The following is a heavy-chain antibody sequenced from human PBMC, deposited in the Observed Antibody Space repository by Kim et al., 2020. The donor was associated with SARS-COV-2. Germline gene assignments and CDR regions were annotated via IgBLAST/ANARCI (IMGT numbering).Heavy chain of an antibody. J-gene: IGHJ6*02. CDR1: GFTFSSYA. CDR3: AKDRRRGTTYYYYYYGMDV. V-gene: IGHV3-23*01. Sequence: GGSLRLSCAASGFTFSSYAMSWVRQAPGKGLEWVSAISGSGGSTYYADSVKGRFTISRDNSKNTLYLQMNSLRAEDTAVYYCAKDRRRGTTYYYYYYGMDVWGQGTTVTVSS. D-gene: IGHD4-4*01. CDR2: ISGSGGST.